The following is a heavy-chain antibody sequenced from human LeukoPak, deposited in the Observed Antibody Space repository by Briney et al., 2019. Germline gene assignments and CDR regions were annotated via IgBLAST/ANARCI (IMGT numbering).Heavy chain of an antibody. CDR1: GFTFSSYE. Sequence: PGGSLRLSCAASGFTFSSYEMNWVRQAPGKGLEWVSYISSSGSTIYYADSVKGRFTISRDNAKNPLYLQMNSLRAEDTAVYYCARDRVVRGVIIEPFDYWGQGTLVTVSS. CDR2: ISSSGSTI. D-gene: IGHD3-10*01. J-gene: IGHJ4*02. V-gene: IGHV3-48*03. CDR3: ARDRVVRGVIIEPFDY.